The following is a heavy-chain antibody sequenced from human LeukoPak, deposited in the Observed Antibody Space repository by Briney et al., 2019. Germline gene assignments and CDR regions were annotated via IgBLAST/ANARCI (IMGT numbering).Heavy chain of an antibody. CDR1: GYTFTGYY. CDR2: INPNSGGT. V-gene: IGHV1-2*02. CDR3: ARGARVEYSSSLFY. D-gene: IGHD6-6*01. Sequence: ASVKVSCKASGYTFTGYYIHWVRQAPGQGLEWMGWINPNSGGTDYAQKFQGRVTMTRDTSISTAYMELSSLRSDDTAVYYCARGARVEYSSSLFYWGQGTLVTVSS. J-gene: IGHJ4*02.